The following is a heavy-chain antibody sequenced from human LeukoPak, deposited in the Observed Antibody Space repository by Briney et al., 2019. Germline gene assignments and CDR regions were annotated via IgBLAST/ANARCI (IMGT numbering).Heavy chain of an antibody. J-gene: IGHJ4*02. CDR1: GYTFTSYD. CDR3: ASAPYSSSPGDY. CDR2: MNPNSGNT. Sequence: ASVKVSCKASGYTFTSYDINWVRQATGQGLEWMGWMNPNSGNTGYAQKFQGRVTITRTTSKSTAYMEMSSLRSEDTAVYYCASAPYSSSPGDYWGQGTLVTVSP. V-gene: IGHV1-8*01. D-gene: IGHD6-13*01.